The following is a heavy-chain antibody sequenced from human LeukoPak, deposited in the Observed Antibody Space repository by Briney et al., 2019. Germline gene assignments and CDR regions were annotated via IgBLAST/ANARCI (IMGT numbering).Heavy chain of an antibody. D-gene: IGHD6-19*01. V-gene: IGHV3-21*04. Sequence: GGSLRLSCAASGFTFSSYSMNWVRQAPGKGLEWVSSISSSSSYIYYADSVKGRFTISRDNSKNTLYLQMNSLRAEDTAVYYCAKERSGGWPFDYWGQGTLVTVSS. CDR1: GFTFSSYS. CDR3: AKERSGGWPFDY. CDR2: ISSSSSYI. J-gene: IGHJ4*02.